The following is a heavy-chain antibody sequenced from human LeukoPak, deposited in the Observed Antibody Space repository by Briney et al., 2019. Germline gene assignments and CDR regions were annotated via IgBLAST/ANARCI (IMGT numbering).Heavy chain of an antibody. CDR3: ASIVVVPAAKFVAQGNYYYGMDV. V-gene: IGHV4-34*01. CDR1: GGSFSGYY. Sequence: PSETLSLTCAVYGGSFSGYYWSWIRQPPGKGLEWIGEINHSGSTNYNPSLKSRVTISVDTSKNQFSLKLSSVTAADTAVYYCASIVVVPAAKFVAQGNYYYGMDVWGQGTTVTVSS. J-gene: IGHJ6*02. D-gene: IGHD2-2*01. CDR2: INHSGST.